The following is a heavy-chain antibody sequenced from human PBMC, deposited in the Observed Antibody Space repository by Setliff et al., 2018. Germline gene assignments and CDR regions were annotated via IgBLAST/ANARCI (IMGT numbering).Heavy chain of an antibody. J-gene: IGHJ5*02. CDR1: GHSITSGSVY. CDR3: ARYNSSAACFDL. D-gene: IGHD1-20*01. CDR2: IFPTGTT. Sequence: TLSLTCTVSGHSITSGSVYWSWIRQPAGKGLEWIGRIFPTGTTNYNPDLKSRVTMSVDTSKKRFSLMLRSVTAADTAIYYCARYNSSAACFDLWGPGTLVTVSS. V-gene: IGHV4-61*02.